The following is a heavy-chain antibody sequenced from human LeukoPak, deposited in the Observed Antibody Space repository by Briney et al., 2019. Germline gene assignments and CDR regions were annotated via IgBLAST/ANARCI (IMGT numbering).Heavy chain of an antibody. CDR2: IYTSGST. Sequence: PSETLSLTCTVSGGSISSGSYYWSWIRQPAGKGLEWIGRIYTSGSTNYNPSLKSRVTISVDTSKNQFSLKLSSVTAADTAVYYCARNPYDGSYYNYFDYWGQGTLVTVSS. D-gene: IGHD1-26*01. CDR1: GGSISSGSYY. CDR3: ARNPYDGSYYNYFDY. V-gene: IGHV4-61*02. J-gene: IGHJ4*02.